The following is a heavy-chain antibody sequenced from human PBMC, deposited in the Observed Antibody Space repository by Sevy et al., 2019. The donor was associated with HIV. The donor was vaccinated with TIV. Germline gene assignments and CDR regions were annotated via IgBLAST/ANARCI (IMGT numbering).Heavy chain of an antibody. Sequence: SETLSLTCAVSGGSISSSNWWSWVRQPPGKGLEWIAEIYRSGSTNYNPSLKSRVTISVDKSKNQFSLKLSSVTAADTAVYYCARYYSGYDYRYYYYMDVWGKGTTVTVSS. V-gene: IGHV4-4*02. CDR3: ARYYSGYDYRYYYYMDV. CDR2: IYRSGST. D-gene: IGHD5-12*01. CDR1: GGSISSSNW. J-gene: IGHJ6*03.